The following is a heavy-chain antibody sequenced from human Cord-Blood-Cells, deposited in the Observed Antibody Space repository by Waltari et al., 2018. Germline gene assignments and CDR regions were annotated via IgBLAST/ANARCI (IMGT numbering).Heavy chain of an antibody. J-gene: IGHJ1*01. Sequence: QLQLQESGPGLVKPSETLSLTCTVSGGSISSSSYYWGWIRQPPGKGLEWIGSIYYSGSTYYTPSLKSRVTISVDTSKNQFSLKLSSVTAADTAVYYCARQYCSGGSCYEYFQHWGQGTLVTVSS. CDR3: ARQYCSGGSCYEYFQH. CDR2: IYYSGST. V-gene: IGHV4-39*01. D-gene: IGHD2-15*01. CDR1: GGSISSSSYY.